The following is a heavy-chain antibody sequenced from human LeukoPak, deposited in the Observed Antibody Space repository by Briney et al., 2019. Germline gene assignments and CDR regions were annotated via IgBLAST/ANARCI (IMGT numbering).Heavy chain of an antibody. CDR3: AILERTGLLTGVLGNAFHI. Sequence: GESLKISCKGSEYSFTNYWIGWGRQMPGKGLEWMGIIYPGDSNTRYSPSFQSQVTISADKSINTSYLQWSSLKASDTAMYYCAILERTGLLTGVLGNAFHIWGQGTMVTVSS. CDR2: IYPGDSNT. D-gene: IGHD4-23*01. CDR1: EYSFTNYW. V-gene: IGHV5-51*01. J-gene: IGHJ3*02.